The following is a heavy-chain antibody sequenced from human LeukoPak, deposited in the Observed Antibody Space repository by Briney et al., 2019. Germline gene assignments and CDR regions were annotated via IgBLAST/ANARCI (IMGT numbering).Heavy chain of an antibody. CDR1: GYTFTGYY. V-gene: IGHV1-2*02. D-gene: IGHD2-2*01. CDR3: ARQPYCSSTSCSGFDL. CDR2: INPNSGGT. Sequence: GASVKVSCKASGYTFTGYYMHWVRQAPGQGLEWMGWINPNSGGTNYAQKFQGRVTMTRDTSISTAYMELSRLRSDDTAVYYCARQPYCSSTSCSGFDLWGRGTLVTVSS. J-gene: IGHJ2*01.